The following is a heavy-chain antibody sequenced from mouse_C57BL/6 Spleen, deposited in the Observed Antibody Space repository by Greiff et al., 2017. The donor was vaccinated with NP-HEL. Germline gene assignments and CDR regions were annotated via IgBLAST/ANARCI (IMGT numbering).Heavy chain of an antibody. J-gene: IGHJ2*01. CDR2: ISSGSSTI. D-gene: IGHD5-5*01. CDR1: GFTFSDYG. Sequence: EVKLVESGGGLVKPGGSLKLSCAASGFTFSDYGMHWVRQAPEKGLEWVAYISSGSSTIYYADTVKGRFTISRDNAKNTLFLQMTSLRSEDTDMYYCERRDYPYYFDYWGQGTTLTVSS. CDR3: ERRDYPYYFDY. V-gene: IGHV5-17*01.